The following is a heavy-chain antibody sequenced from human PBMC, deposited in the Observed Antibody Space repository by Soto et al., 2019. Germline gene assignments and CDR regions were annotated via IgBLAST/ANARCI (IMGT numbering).Heavy chain of an antibody. CDR2: INHSGST. CDR1: GGSFSGYY. V-gene: IGHV4-34*01. CDR3: ARGSRVPPHYYYYYMAV. Sequence: SETLSLTCAVYGGSFSGYYWSWIRQPPGKGLEWIGEINHSGSTNYNPSLKSRVTISVDTSKNQFSLKLSSVTAADTAVYYCARGSRVPPHYYYYYMAVWGKGTTVTVSS. J-gene: IGHJ6*03. D-gene: IGHD3-10*01.